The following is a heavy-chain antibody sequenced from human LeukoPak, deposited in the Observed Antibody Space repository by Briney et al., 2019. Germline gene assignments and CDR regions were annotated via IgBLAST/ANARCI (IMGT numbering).Heavy chain of an antibody. D-gene: IGHD6-19*01. CDR1: GYTLTELS. V-gene: IGHV1-24*01. J-gene: IGHJ4*02. CDR2: FDPEDGET. CDR3: ASADSSGSYDY. Sequence: ASVKVSCKVSGYTLTELSMHWVRQAPGRGLEWMGGFDPEDGETIYAQTLQGRVTMTTDTSTSTAYMELRSLRSDDTAVYYCASADSSGSYDYWGQGTLVTVSS.